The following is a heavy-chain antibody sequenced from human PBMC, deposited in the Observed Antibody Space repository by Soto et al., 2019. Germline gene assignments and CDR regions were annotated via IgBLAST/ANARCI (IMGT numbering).Heavy chain of an antibody. J-gene: IGHJ4*02. D-gene: IGHD1-26*01. CDR1: GLTFSDHF. CDR3: ANADSGSYPY. CDR2: SRNKANSYIT. Sequence: EVQLVDSGGGLVQPGGSLRLSCTASGLTFSDHFMDWVRQAPGKGLEWVARSRNKANSYITDYAASVIGRFTISRDDSKHSVYLQMTSLKPEDTAVYYCANADSGSYPYWGQGTLVTVSS. V-gene: IGHV3-72*01.